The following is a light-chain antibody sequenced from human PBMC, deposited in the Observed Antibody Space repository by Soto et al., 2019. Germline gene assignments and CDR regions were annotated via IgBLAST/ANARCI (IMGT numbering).Light chain of an antibody. J-gene: IGKJ1*01. Sequence: DIQMTQSHSTLPASVGDRVTITCRASQSISNWLAWYQKKPGTATKVLIYHASNLQSGVPSRLSGSGSGTEFTLTISSLQPEDFATYYCQQYNSYSFGQGTKVDIK. CDR2: HAS. CDR3: QQYNSYS. V-gene: IGKV1-5*01. CDR1: QSISNW.